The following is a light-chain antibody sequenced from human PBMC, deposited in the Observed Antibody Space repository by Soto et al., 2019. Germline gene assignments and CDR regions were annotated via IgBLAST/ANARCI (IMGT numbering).Light chain of an antibody. CDR1: SSDVGGYNY. Sequence: QSALAQPRSVSGSPGQSVTISCTGTSSDVGGYNYVSGYQQHPGKVPKVIIYDVSRRPSVVPDRFSGSKSGNTASLTISGLPAEDEDHYHRCTHVRSYRFWVFGERTQLTLL. CDR2: DVS. CDR3: CTHVRSYRFWV. J-gene: IGLJ3*02. V-gene: IGLV2-11*01.